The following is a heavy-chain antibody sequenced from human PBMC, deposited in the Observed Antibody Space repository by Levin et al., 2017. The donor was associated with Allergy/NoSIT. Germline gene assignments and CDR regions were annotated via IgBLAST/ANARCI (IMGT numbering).Heavy chain of an antibody. Sequence: GGSLRLSCAASGFTVTSHYMTWVRQAPGKGLEWVSVVYDDDRTSHADSVKGRFSISRDKSKNTLYLQMNSLRAEDTAVYYCARVLLELPHYFDSWGQGTLVTVSS. CDR2: VYDDDRT. CDR1: GFTVTSHY. CDR3: ARVLLELPHYFDS. V-gene: IGHV3-53*01. J-gene: IGHJ4*02. D-gene: IGHD2-15*01.